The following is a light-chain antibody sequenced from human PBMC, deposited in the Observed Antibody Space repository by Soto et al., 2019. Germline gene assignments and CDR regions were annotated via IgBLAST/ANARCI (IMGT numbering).Light chain of an antibody. CDR3: LQHNSYPRT. CDR2: DSS. CDR1: QNISIW. V-gene: IGKV1-5*01. Sequence: DIQMTQSPSTLSASVGDRVTITCRASQNISIWLAWYQQRPGRAPRLLIYDSSSLESGVPSTFSGSGSGTEFTLTISSLQPEDFATYYCLQHNSYPRTFGRGTKVDNK. J-gene: IGKJ1*01.